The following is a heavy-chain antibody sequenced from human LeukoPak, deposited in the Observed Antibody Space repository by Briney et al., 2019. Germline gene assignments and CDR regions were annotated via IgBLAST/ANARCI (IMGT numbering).Heavy chain of an antibody. CDR3: ARDHGETYSSSWYIYY. D-gene: IGHD6-13*01. CDR1: GYSIRSGYY. CDR2: IFHSGSA. V-gene: IGHV4-38-2*02. J-gene: IGHJ4*02. Sequence: SETLSLTCSVSGYSIRSGYYWGWVRQPPGKGLEWIGSIFHSGSAYYNPSLKSRVTIPIDTSKNQFSLKLSSVTAADTAVYYCARDHGETYSSSWYIYYWGQGTLVTVSS.